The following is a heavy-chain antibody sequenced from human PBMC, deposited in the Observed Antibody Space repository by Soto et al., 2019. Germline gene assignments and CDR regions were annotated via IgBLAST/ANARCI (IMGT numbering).Heavy chain of an antibody. V-gene: IGHV2-5*02. CDR2: IYWDDDK. CDR3: ARGGWTTYYSPFFDY. D-gene: IGHD3-10*01. J-gene: IGHJ4*02. Sequence: QITLKESGPTRVRPTQTLTLTCTFSGFSLSSSGVGVGWIRQPPGKALEWLALIYWDDDKRYSPSLKSMLTITKDTSKNQVVLTLTKLDTVDTATYYCARGGWTTYYSPFFDYWGQGTLVTVSS. CDR1: GFSLSSSGVG.